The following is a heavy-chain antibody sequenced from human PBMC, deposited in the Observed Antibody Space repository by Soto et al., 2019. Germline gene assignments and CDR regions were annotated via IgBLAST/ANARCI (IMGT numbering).Heavy chain of an antibody. J-gene: IGHJ6*02. CDR1: GGSISSGGYY. V-gene: IGHV4-31*03. D-gene: IGHD6-6*01. CDR3: ARERGRIAARVYYGLDV. CDR2: IYYSGST. Sequence: SETLSLTCTVSGGSISSGGYYWSWIRQHPGKGLEWIGYIYYSGSTYYNPSLKSRVTISVDTSKNQFSLKLSSVTAEDTAVYYCARERGRIAARVYYGLDVWGQGTTVTVSS.